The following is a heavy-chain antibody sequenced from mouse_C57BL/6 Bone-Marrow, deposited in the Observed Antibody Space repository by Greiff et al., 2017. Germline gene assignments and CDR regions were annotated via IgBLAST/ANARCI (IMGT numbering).Heavy chain of an antibody. CDR2: IHPNSGST. Sequence: VQLQQPGAELVKPGASVKLSCKASGYTFTSYWMHWVKQRPGQGLEWIGMIHPNSGSTNYNEKFKSKATLTVDKSSSTAYMQLSSLTSEDSAVYYCARSGGLRLGFAYWGQGTLVTVSA. D-gene: IGHD2-4*01. V-gene: IGHV1-64*01. CDR3: ARSGGLRLGFAY. J-gene: IGHJ3*01. CDR1: GYTFTSYW.